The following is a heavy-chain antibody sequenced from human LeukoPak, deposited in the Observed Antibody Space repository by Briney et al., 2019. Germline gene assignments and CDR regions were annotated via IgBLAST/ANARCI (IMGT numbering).Heavy chain of an antibody. D-gene: IGHD2-2*01. CDR1: GGSISSYY. CDR3: ACSTPKAPHCSSTSRKNYYYYCYMDV. J-gene: IGHJ6*03. Sequence: SETLSLTCTVSGGSISSYYWSWIRQPAGKGLEWIGRIYTSGSTNYNPSLKSRVTMSVDTSKNQFSLKLSSVTAADTAVYYCACSTPKAPHCSSTSRKNYYYYCYMDVWGKGTTVTVSS. CDR2: IYTSGST. V-gene: IGHV4-4*07.